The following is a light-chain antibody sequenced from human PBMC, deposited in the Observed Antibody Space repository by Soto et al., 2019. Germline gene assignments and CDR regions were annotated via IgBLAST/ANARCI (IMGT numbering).Light chain of an antibody. Sequence: ETVMTQSPATLSVSPGERATLSCRASQSVINNLAWYQQKPGQAPRLLIYGASTRATGIPARFSGSGSGTEFTLTISSLQPEDFAVYYCQQYNNWPRAFGQGTKLEIK. CDR2: GAS. V-gene: IGKV3-15*01. CDR3: QQYNNWPRA. CDR1: QSVINN. J-gene: IGKJ2*01.